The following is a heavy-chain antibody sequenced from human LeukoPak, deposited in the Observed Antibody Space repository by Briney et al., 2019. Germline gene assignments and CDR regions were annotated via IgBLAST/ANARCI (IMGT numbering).Heavy chain of an antibody. Sequence: GGSLRLSCAASGFTFSSYWMTWVRQGPGKGLGWVANINQAGSQKYYVDSVKGRFTISRDNAKNSLYLQMNSLRVEDTAVYYCARDPDCTSDVCFDYWGQGTLVTVSS. CDR1: GFTFSSYW. CDR3: ARDPDCTSDVCFDY. D-gene: IGHD2-8*01. CDR2: INQAGSQK. J-gene: IGHJ4*02. V-gene: IGHV3-7*01.